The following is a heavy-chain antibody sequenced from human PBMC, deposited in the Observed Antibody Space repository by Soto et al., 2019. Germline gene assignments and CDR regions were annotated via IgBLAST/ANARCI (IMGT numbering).Heavy chain of an antibody. CDR1: GYTFTSYE. V-gene: IGHV1-8*01. CDR3: ARGREYSYDY. J-gene: IGHJ4*02. Sequence: QVPLVQSGAEVKKPGASVKVSCKASGYTFTSYEIHWVRQATGQGLEWMGWMNPNSGNTDYAQKFQGRVTMTRNTSIRTAYMELSSLRSEDTAVYYCARGREYSYDYWGQGTLVTVSS. CDR2: MNPNSGNT. D-gene: IGHD5-18*01.